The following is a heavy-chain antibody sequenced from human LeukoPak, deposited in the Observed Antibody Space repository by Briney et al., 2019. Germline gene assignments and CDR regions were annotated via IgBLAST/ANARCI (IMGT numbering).Heavy chain of an antibody. CDR2: INHSGST. J-gene: IGHJ3*02. Sequence: SETLSLTCAVYGGSFSGYYWSWIRQPPGKGLEWIGEINHSGSTNYNPSLKSRVTISVDTSKNQFSLKLSSVTAADTAVYYCARPYSLYYDATYAFDIWGQGTMVTVSS. CDR3: ARPYSLYYDATYAFDI. D-gene: IGHD4/OR15-4a*01. V-gene: IGHV4-34*01. CDR1: GGSFSGYY.